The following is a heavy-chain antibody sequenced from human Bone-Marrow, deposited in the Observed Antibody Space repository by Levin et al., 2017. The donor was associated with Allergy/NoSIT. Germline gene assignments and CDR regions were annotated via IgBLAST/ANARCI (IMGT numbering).Heavy chain of an antibody. J-gene: IGHJ5*02. CDR2: INHSGST. CDR3: AREHDSSIAARVWGWFDP. D-gene: IGHD6-6*01. CDR1: GGSFSGYY. V-gene: IGHV4-34*01. Sequence: SQTLSLTCAVYGGSFSGYYWSWIRQPPGKGLEWIGEINHSGSTNYNPSLKSRVTISVDTSKNQFSLKLSSVTAADTAVYYCAREHDSSIAARVWGWFDPWGQGTLVTVSS.